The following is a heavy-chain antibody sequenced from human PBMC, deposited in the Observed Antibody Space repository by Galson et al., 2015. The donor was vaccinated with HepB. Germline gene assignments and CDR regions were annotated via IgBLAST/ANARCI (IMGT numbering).Heavy chain of an antibody. J-gene: IGHJ4*02. D-gene: IGHD6-25*01. V-gene: IGHV1-18*01. CDR3: ARGSSGADY. CDR1: GYTFTSYV. Sequence: SVKVSCKASGYTFTSYVITWVRQAPGQGLEWMGRISTSNGDTKYAQKLQGRVTMTTVTSTSTAYLELRSLQSDDTAVYYCARGSSGADYWGQGSLVTVSS. CDR2: ISTSNGDT.